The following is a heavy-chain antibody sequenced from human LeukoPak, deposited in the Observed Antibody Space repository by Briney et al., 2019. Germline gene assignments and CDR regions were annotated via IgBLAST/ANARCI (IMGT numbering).Heavy chain of an antibody. CDR2: IYPGDSDT. CDR3: ARVDYDFWSGYYPFAYYYYGMDV. D-gene: IGHD3-3*01. CDR1: GYSFTSYW. V-gene: IGHV5-51*01. J-gene: IGHJ6*02. Sequence: GESLKISCQGSGYSFTSYWIGWVRQMPGKGLEWMGIIYPGDSDTRYSPSFQGQVTISADKSISTAYLQWSSLKASDTAMYYCARVDYDFWSGYYPFAYYYYGMDVWGQGTTVTVSS.